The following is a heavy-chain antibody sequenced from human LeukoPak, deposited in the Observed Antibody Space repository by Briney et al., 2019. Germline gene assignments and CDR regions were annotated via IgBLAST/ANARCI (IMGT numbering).Heavy chain of an antibody. CDR2: IYTSGST. CDR1: GGSISSDYYY. Sequence: SETLSLTCTVSGGSISSDYYYWTWLRQPAGRGLEWIGHIYTSGSTNYNPSLKSRVTISADTSKNHFSLKLSSVTAADTAVYYCARYYDRNSYYSGDWGQGTLVTVSS. V-gene: IGHV4-61*09. CDR3: ARYYDRNSYYSGD. D-gene: IGHD3-22*01. J-gene: IGHJ4*02.